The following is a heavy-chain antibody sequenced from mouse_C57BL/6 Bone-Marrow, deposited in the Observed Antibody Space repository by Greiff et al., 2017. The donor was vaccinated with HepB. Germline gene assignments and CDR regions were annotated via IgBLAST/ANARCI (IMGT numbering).Heavy chain of an antibody. CDR2: ISGGGGNT. CDR1: GFTFSSYT. D-gene: IGHD1-1*01. J-gene: IGHJ4*01. Sequence: EVKVVESGGGLVKPGGSLKLSCAASGFTFSSYTMSWVRQTPEKRLEWVATISGGGGNTYYPDSVKGRFTISRVNAKNTLYLQMSRLRSEDTALYYCARRDYGSSYYAMDYWGQGTSVTVSS. CDR3: ARRDYGSSYYAMDY. V-gene: IGHV5-9*01.